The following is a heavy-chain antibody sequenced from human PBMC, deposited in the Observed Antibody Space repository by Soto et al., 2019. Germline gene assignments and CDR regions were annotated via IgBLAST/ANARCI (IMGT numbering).Heavy chain of an antibody. Sequence: QVQLVESGGGVVQPGRSLRLSCAASGFTFSSYGMHWVRQAPGKGLEWVAVIWYDGSNKYYADSVKGRFTISRDNSKNTLYLQMNCLRAEDTAVYYCARVSASGYYEGAFDIWGQGTMVTVSS. CDR1: GFTFSSYG. D-gene: IGHD3-3*01. J-gene: IGHJ3*02. V-gene: IGHV3-33*01. CDR2: IWYDGSNK. CDR3: ARVSASGYYEGAFDI.